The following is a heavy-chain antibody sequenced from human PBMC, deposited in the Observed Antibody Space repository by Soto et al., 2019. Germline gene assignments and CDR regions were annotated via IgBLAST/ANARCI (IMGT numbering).Heavy chain of an antibody. V-gene: IGHV1-69*13. D-gene: IGHD3-3*01. J-gene: IGHJ4*02. Sequence: GASVKVSCKASGGTFSSYAISWVRQAPGQGLEWMGGINPIFGTANYAQKFQGRVTITADESTSTAYMELSSLRSEDTAVYYCAGCSYDFWSGYDPTTYYFDYWGQGTLVTVSS. CDR2: INPIFGTA. CDR3: AGCSYDFWSGYDPTTYYFDY. CDR1: GGTFSSYA.